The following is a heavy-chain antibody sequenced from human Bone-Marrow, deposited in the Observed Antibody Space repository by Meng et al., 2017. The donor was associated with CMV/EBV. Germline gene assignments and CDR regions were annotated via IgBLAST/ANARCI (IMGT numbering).Heavy chain of an antibody. CDR1: GFTFSSYS. J-gene: IGHJ6*02. D-gene: IGHD6-19*01. CDR2: ISSSSSTI. V-gene: IGHV3-48*04. CDR3: ARELLRIAVARGLYYYYGMDG. Sequence: GESLKISCAASGFTFSSYSMNWVRQAPGKGLEWVSYISSSSSTIYYADSVKGRFTISRDNAKNSLYLQMNSLRAEDTAVYYCARELLRIAVARGLYYYYGMDGWGQGTTVTVSS.